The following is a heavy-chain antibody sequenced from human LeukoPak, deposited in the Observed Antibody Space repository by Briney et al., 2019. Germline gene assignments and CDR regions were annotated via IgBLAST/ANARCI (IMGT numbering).Heavy chain of an antibody. CDR2: INSKSRYI. CDR3: ARADSSSSRLDC. V-gene: IGHV3-21*01. J-gene: IGHJ4*02. D-gene: IGHD6-6*01. CDR1: GFTFSSYS. Sequence: PGGSLRPSCAASGFTFSSYSMNWVRQAPGKGLEWVSSINSKSRYIYYADSLKGRFTISRDNGKNSVYLQMNSLRAEDTAVYFCARADSSSSRLDCWGQGTLVTVSS.